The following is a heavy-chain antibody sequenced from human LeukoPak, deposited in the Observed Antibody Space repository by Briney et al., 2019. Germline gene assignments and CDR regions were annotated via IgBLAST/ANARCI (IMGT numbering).Heavy chain of an antibody. D-gene: IGHD6-6*01. Sequence: PGGSLRLSCAASGFTFSSNGMHWVRQAPGKGLEWVAHIQNDGNNKKYADSAKGRFTISRDNSKNTLYLQMNSLRIDDTAVYYCARDWGTSSLYLVNWGQGTLVTVSS. CDR1: GFTFSSNG. V-gene: IGHV3-30*02. CDR2: IQNDGNNK. CDR3: ARDWGTSSLYLVN. J-gene: IGHJ4*02.